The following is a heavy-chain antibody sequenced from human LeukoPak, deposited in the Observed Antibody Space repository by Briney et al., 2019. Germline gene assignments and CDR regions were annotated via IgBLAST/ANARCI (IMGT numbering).Heavy chain of an antibody. CDR2: IYYSGST. V-gene: IGHV4-31*03. Sequence: SQTLSLTCTVSGGSISSGGYYWSWIRQHPGKGLEWIVYIYYSGSTYYNPSLKSRVTISVDTSKNQFSLKLSSVTDGDTAVYYCASCYRWSKGYCSNGVCCHLGYWGQGTLVTVSS. CDR1: GGSISSGGYY. D-gene: IGHD2-8*01. J-gene: IGHJ4*02. CDR3: ASCYRWSKGYCSNGVCCHLGY.